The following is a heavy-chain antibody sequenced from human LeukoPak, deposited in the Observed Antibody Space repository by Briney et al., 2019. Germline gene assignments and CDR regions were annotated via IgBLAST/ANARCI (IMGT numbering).Heavy chain of an antibody. Sequence: ASVKVSCEASGYIFSNYGISWVRQAPGQGLEWMGWISANNGNTDYAQKLQGRVTLTTDTSTSTAYMELRSLASDDTAVYYCARDIRMYSSGWFLDYWGQGTLVTVSS. CDR2: ISANNGNT. D-gene: IGHD6-19*01. CDR1: GYIFSNYG. V-gene: IGHV1-18*01. J-gene: IGHJ4*02. CDR3: ARDIRMYSSGWFLDY.